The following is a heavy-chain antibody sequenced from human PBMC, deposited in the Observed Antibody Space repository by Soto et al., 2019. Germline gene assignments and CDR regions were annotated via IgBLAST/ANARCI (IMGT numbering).Heavy chain of an antibody. D-gene: IGHD2-2*01. V-gene: IGHV4-30-4*01. CDR2: IYYSGNT. J-gene: IGHJ5*02. CDR3: ARERPDGTRLDP. CDR1: GGSISSGDYY. Sequence: QVQLQESGPGLVKPSQTLSLTCTVSGGSISSGDYYWSWIRQPPGKGLEWIGYIYYSGNTYYSPSPKGRVTISVDPSKNQLPLKVSSVTAADTAVYYWARERPDGTRLDPWGQGTLVTVSS.